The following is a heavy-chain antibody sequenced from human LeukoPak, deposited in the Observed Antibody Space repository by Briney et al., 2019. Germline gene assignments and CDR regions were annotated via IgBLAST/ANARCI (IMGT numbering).Heavy chain of an antibody. CDR3: ARGYSGYFYY. V-gene: IGHV3-74*01. J-gene: IGHJ4*02. D-gene: IGHD5-12*01. Sequence: GGSLRLSCAAPGFTFRNSWMFWVRQAPGKGLVWVALINADGNSANYADSVKGRFTISRDNAKNTLYLQMNSLGADDTAVYYCARGYSGYFYYWGQGTLVTVSS. CDR2: INADGNSA. CDR1: GFTFRNSW.